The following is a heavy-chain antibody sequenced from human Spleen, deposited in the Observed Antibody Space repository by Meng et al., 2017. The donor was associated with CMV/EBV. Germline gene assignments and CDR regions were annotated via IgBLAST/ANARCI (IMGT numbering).Heavy chain of an antibody. CDR1: GYSFTGYH. Sequence: ASVKVSCKASGYSFTGYHMHWVRQAPGQGLEWMGWINPSSGGTNLAQKFQGRVTMTRDTSINTAYMELNTLRSDDTAVYYCAREVDSSGPFQHWGQGTLVTVSS. J-gene: IGHJ1*01. CDR2: INPSSGGT. V-gene: IGHV1-2*02. CDR3: AREVDSSGPFQH. D-gene: IGHD6-19*01.